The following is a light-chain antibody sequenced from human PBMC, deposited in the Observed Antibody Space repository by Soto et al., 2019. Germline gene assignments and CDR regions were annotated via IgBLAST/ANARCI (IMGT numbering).Light chain of an antibody. CDR2: AAS. CDR3: QQLNSYPPT. CDR1: QGISSY. J-gene: IGKJ2*01. V-gene: IGKV1-9*01. Sequence: DIQLTQSPSFLSASVGDRVTITCRASQGISSYLAWYQQKPGKDPKLLIYAASTLQSGVPSRFSGSGSGTDFTLTISSLQPEDFATYDCQQLNSYPPTFGQGTKLEV.